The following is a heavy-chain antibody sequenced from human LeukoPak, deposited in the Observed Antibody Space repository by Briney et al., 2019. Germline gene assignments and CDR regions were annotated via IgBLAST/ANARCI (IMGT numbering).Heavy chain of an antibody. Sequence: GGSLRLSCVASGFLFSNYWMHWVRHTPGKGLVWVSRISGDGSSTINADSVKGRFTISRDNAKNTLYLQMNSLRAEDTAVYYCARGDVVVFGGFDPWGQGTLVTVSS. V-gene: IGHV3-74*01. CDR2: ISGDGSST. CDR1: GFLFSNYW. D-gene: IGHD3-3*01. J-gene: IGHJ5*02. CDR3: ARGDVVVFGGFDP.